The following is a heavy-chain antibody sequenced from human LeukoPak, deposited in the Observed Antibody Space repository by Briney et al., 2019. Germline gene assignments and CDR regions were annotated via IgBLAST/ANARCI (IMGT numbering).Heavy chain of an antibody. V-gene: IGHV3-30*04. J-gene: IGHJ4*02. D-gene: IGHD2-21*01. CDR1: GFSFYNLA. Sequence: GGSLRLSCATSGFSFYNLAFHWVRQAPGKGLEWVSLISHDGNSRKYADSVKGRFIVSRDNSKNTLYLQMNSLRAEDAAVYFCAKAPVTSCRGAYCYPFDSWGQGTLVTVSS. CDR2: ISHDGNSR. CDR3: AKAPVTSCRGAYCYPFDS.